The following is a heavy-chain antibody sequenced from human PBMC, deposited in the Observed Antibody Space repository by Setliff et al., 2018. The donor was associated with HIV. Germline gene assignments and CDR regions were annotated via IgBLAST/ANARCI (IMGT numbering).Heavy chain of an antibody. J-gene: IGHJ6*03. CDR3: ARGYSSSWHNDYHYYMDV. D-gene: IGHD6-13*01. CDR2: ISIGSGAAI. CDR1: GFTFRNYN. V-gene: IGHV3-21*01. Sequence: GGSLRLSCAASGFTFRNYNFNWVRQAPGRGLEWVSSISIGSGAAIYYAESVQGRFTISRDNAKNSLYLQMNSLRAEDTAVYYCARGYSSSWHNDYHYYMDVWGKGTTVTVSS.